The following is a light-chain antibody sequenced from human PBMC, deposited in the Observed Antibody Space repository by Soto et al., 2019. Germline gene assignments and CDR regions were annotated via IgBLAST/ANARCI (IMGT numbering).Light chain of an antibody. CDR2: EVS. V-gene: IGKV1-5*03. J-gene: IGKJ1*01. CDR3: QHYSGDRAA. CDR1: QSINKW. Sequence: DMLLTQSPSTLSASVGDRVTISCRASQSINKWLAWYQHKPGKAPNLLIYEVSTLHSGVPSRFSGSGSGTEFTLTISSLRPDDFATYYCQHYSGDRAAFGQGTKVDSK.